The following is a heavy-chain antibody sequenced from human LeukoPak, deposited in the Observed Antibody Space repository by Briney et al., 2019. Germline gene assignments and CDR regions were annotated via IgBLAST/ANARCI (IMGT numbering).Heavy chain of an antibody. Sequence: SETLSLTCTVSGGSISSYYWSWIRQPPGKGLEWIGYIYYSGSTNYNPSLKSRVTISVDTSKNQFSLKLSSVTAADTAVYYCACGYSSSWYPPFFDYWGQGTLVTVSS. CDR3: ACGYSSSWYPPFFDY. V-gene: IGHV4-59*01. D-gene: IGHD6-13*01. J-gene: IGHJ4*02. CDR2: IYYSGST. CDR1: GGSISSYY.